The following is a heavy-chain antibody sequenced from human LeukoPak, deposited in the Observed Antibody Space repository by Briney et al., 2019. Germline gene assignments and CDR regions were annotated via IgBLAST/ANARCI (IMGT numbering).Heavy chain of an antibody. CDR2: ISYDGSNK. CDR1: GFIFSSHA. J-gene: IGHJ4*02. D-gene: IGHD6-13*01. V-gene: IGHV3-30-3*01. CDR3: ARIPSSWSYFDY. Sequence: GGSLRLSCAASGFIFSSHAMYWVRQAPGKGLEWVALISYDGSNKYYADSVKGRFTISRDNSENTLYLQMNSLRAEDTAVYYCARIPSSWSYFDYWGQGTLVTVTS.